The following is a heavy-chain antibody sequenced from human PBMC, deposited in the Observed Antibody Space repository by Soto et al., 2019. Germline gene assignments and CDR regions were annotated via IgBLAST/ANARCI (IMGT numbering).Heavy chain of an antibody. D-gene: IGHD2-21*01. Sequence: EVQLVESGGGLVQPGGSLRLCCGASGFTFSNYWMHWVRQAPGEGLGWVSRISGDGSFTRFADSVKGRFTISRDNAKNTMSLQMNSLRVDDTAVYYCARVGGGAGNFDYWGQGTLVTVSS. CDR3: ARVGGGAGNFDY. CDR1: GFTFSNYW. V-gene: IGHV3-74*01. J-gene: IGHJ4*02. CDR2: ISGDGSFT.